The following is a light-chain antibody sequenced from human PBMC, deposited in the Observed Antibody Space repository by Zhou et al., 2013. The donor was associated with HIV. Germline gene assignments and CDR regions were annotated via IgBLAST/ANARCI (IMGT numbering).Light chain of an antibody. CDR2: GTS. J-gene: IGKJ1*01. CDR1: QSIRRW. Sequence: DIQMTQSPSTLSASVGDRVTMTCRASQSIRRWLAWYQQKPGKAPNLLIYGTSELNSGVPPRFSGSASGTGTEFTLTISSLQPDDFATYYCQQYNSFSPWTFGQGTKVEIK. CDR3: QQYNSFSPWT. V-gene: IGKV1-5*03.